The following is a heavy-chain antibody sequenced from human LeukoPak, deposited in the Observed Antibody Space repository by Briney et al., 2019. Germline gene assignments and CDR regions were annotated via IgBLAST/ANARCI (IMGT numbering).Heavy chain of an antibody. D-gene: IGHD3-16*02. Sequence: SETLSLTCDVSGGSIDSTNWWNWVRQPPGKGLEWIGEIHHDGRINYNPSLKSRVTLSVDKSKNQFSLRLSSVTAADTAVYYCASFPYDYVWGSYRYWGQGTLVTVSS. J-gene: IGHJ4*02. CDR1: GGSIDSTNW. CDR3: ASFPYDYVWGSYRY. CDR2: IHHDGRI. V-gene: IGHV4/OR15-8*01.